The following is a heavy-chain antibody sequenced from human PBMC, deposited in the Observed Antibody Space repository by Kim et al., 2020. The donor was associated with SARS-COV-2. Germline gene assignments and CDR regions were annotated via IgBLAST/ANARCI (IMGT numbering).Heavy chain of an antibody. J-gene: IGHJ4*02. Sequence: GDITAYADTVQGRFTISRDNSKNTLYLQMSSLRAEDTAIYYCANPRQPDYWGQGTLVTVSS. CDR2: GDIT. D-gene: IGHD6-13*01. CDR3: ANPRQPDY. V-gene: IGHV3-23*01.